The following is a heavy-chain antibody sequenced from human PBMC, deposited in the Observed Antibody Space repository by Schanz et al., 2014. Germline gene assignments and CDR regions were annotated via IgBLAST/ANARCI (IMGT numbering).Heavy chain of an antibody. D-gene: IGHD1-1*01. CDR1: GFSFSDYY. J-gene: IGHJ4*02. Sequence: PGGSLRLSCAASGFSFSDYYMSWIRQAPGKGLEWVSGISGSGASTYYADSVKGRFTISRDSSKNTLYLQMNSLRAEDTAVYFCAKIERNEDWGQGTLVTVSS. CDR3: AKIERNED. CDR2: ISGSGAST. V-gene: IGHV3-23*01.